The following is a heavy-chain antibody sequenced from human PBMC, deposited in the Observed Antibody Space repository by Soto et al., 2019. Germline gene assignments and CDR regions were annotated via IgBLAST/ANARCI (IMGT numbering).Heavy chain of an antibody. CDR3: ARSSSWYVFDY. D-gene: IGHD6-13*01. Sequence: ASVKVSCKASGYTFTGYYMQWVRQAPGQGLEWMGWINPNSGGTNYAQKFQGWVTMTRDTSISTAYMELSRLRSDDTAVYYCARSSSWYVFDYWGQGTLVTVSS. CDR1: GYTFTGYY. J-gene: IGHJ4*02. V-gene: IGHV1-2*04. CDR2: INPNSGGT.